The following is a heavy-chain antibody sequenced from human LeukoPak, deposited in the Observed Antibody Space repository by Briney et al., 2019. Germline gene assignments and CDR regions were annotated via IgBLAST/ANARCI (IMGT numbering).Heavy chain of an antibody. Sequence: PSETLSLTCAVYGGSFSGYYGSWIRQPPGKGLEWIGEINHSGSTNYNPSLKSRVTISVDTSKNQFSLKLSSVTAADTAVYYCASSYGSGILNWGQGTLVTVSS. CDR2: INHSGST. CDR1: GGSFSGYY. J-gene: IGHJ4*02. V-gene: IGHV4-34*01. CDR3: ASSYGSGILN. D-gene: IGHD3-10*01.